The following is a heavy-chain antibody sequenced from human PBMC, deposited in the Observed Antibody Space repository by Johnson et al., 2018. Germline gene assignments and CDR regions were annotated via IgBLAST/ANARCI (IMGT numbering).Heavy chain of an antibody. V-gene: IGHV5-51*03. CDR3: AGRGGSYYENAFDI. Sequence: KQPGESLKISCKXSGYSFTXYWIGWVRPMPGKGLEWMGIIYPGDSATRYRPSFQGQVTISADKSSSTAYLQWSSLKASDTAMYYCAGRGGSYYENAFDIGGQGTMVTVSS. CDR2: IYPGDSAT. J-gene: IGHJ3*02. CDR1: GYSFTXYW. D-gene: IGHD1-26*01.